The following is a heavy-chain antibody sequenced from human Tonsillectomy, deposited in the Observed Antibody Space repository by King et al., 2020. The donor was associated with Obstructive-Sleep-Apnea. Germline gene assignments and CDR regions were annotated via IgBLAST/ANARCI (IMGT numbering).Heavy chain of an antibody. CDR1: GGTFSGYA. Sequence: VQLVESGAEMKKPGSSVKVSCKASGGTFSGYAISWVRQAPGQGLEWIGWIIPILGLANSAQKVQGRVTITADKSTRTAYMELGSLRSEDTAVYYCARSDCSGGTCYFPSDYWGQGTLVTVSS. CDR2: IIPILGLA. V-gene: IGHV1-69*09. D-gene: IGHD2-15*01. J-gene: IGHJ4*02. CDR3: ARSDCSGGTCYFPSDY.